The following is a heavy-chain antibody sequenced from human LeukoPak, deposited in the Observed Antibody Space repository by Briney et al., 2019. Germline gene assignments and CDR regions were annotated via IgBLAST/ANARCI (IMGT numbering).Heavy chain of an antibody. CDR1: GFTFDDYA. Sequence: GRSLRLSCAASGFTFDDYAMHWVRQAPGKGLEWVSGISWNGGRIGYADSAKGRFAISRDNAKNSLYLQMSSLRAEDTAFYYCAKGSGQYGAYDSRGLDYWGQGTLVTVSS. CDR2: ISWNGGRI. J-gene: IGHJ4*02. D-gene: IGHD3-22*01. CDR3: AKGSGQYGAYDSRGLDY. V-gene: IGHV3-9*01.